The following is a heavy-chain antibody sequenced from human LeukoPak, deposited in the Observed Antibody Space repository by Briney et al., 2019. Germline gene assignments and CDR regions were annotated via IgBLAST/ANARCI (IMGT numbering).Heavy chain of an antibody. CDR1: GGSISSSSYY. V-gene: IGHV4-39*01. Sequence: ETLSLTCTVSGGSISSSSYYWGWIRQPPGKGLEWIGSISQSGSTYYNPSLKSRVTISVDTSKNQFSLKLNSVTAADTAVYFCARHSSMTTVTIRPWGQGTLVTVSS. D-gene: IGHD4-11*01. J-gene: IGHJ5*02. CDR3: ARHSSMTTVTIRP. CDR2: ISQSGST.